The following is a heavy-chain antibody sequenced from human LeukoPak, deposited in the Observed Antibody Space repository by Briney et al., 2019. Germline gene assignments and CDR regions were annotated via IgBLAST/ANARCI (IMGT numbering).Heavy chain of an antibody. CDR2: IYYSGGT. Sequence: PSETLSLTCTVSGGSISSSSYYWGWIRQPPGKGLEWIGSIYYSGGTYYNPSLKSRVTISVDTSKNQFSLKLSSVSAADTAVYYCARRSSLTPFDYWGQGTLVTVSS. CDR3: ARRSSLTPFDY. V-gene: IGHV4-39*01. CDR1: GGSISSSSYY. D-gene: IGHD4-23*01. J-gene: IGHJ4*02.